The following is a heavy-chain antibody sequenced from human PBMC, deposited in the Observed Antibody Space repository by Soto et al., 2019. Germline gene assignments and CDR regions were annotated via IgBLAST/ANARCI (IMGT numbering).Heavy chain of an antibody. CDR1: GYTFTSYA. D-gene: IGHD6-19*01. CDR2: INAGNGNT. CDR3: AVGISPVAGRDAFDI. V-gene: IGHV1-3*01. J-gene: IGHJ3*02. Sequence: ASVKVSCKASGYTFTSYAMHWVRQAPGQRLEWMGWINAGNGNTKYSQKFQGRVTITRDTSASTAYMELSSLRSEDTAVYYCAVGISPVAGRDAFDIWRQGTMVTDSS.